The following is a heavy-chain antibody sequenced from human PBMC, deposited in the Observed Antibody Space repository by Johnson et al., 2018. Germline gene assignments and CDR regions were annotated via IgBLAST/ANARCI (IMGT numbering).Heavy chain of an antibody. V-gene: IGHV3-33*01. J-gene: IGHJ4*02. D-gene: IGHD2-21*01. CDR2: IWYDGGNK. CDR3: ARDQGGIVVNPGSFDY. CDR1: GFTFSNYG. Sequence: VQLVETGGGVVEPGRSLTVSCAASGFTFSNYGMHWVRQAPGKGLEWVALIWYDGGNKYYADSVKGRFSISRDNSKKPLDLKLNSLGDQDTAVYYCARDQGGIVVNPGSFDYWGQGSQVTVSS.